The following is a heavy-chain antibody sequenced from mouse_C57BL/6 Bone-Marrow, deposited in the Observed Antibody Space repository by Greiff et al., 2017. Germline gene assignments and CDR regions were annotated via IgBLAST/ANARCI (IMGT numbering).Heavy chain of an antibody. CDR1: GYTFTSYW. J-gene: IGHJ2*01. CDR3: AGRESYYDSSPYYFDY. V-gene: IGHV1-64*01. D-gene: IGHD1-1*01. CDR2: IHPNSGST. Sequence: QVQLQQPGAELVKPGASVKLSCKASGYTFTSYWMHWVKQRPGQGLEWIGMIHPNSGSTNYNEKFKSKATLTVDKSSSTAYMQLSSLTSEDSAVYYCAGRESYYDSSPYYFDYWGQGTTLTVSS.